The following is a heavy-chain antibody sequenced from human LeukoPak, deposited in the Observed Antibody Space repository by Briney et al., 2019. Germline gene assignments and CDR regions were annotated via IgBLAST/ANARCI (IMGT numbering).Heavy chain of an antibody. V-gene: IGHV1-2*02. CDR1: GYTFTGYY. CDR3: ARDRPENYYDSGGYYGWYFDL. D-gene: IGHD3-22*01. CDR2: INPNSGGT. Sequence: ASVKVSCKASGYTFTGYYMHWVRQAPGQGLEWMGWINPNSGGTNYAQKFQGRVTITADKSTSTAYMELSSLRSDDTAVFYCARDRPENYYDSGGYYGWYFDLWGRGTLVTVSS. J-gene: IGHJ2*01.